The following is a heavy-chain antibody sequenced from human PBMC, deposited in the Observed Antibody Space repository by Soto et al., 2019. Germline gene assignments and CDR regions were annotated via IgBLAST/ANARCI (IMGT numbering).Heavy chain of an antibody. CDR3: ARHNRDWLTTLRTHYGMDV. J-gene: IGHJ6*02. CDR1: GGSFSRYA. V-gene: IGHV1-69*01. Sequence: QVQLVQYEAEVKKPGSSVKVSCKASGGSFSRYAISWVRQASGQGPEWMGGIIPIFGTTNYAQKFQGRVTITADESTSTAYLELSSLRSDDTAVYYCARHNRDWLTTLRTHYGMDVWGQGTTVTVSS. CDR2: IIPIFGTT. D-gene: IGHD4-17*01.